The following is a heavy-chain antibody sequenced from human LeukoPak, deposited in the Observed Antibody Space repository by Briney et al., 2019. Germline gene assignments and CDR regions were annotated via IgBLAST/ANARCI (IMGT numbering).Heavy chain of an antibody. CDR2: IRYDGSNK. Sequence: GGSLRLSCAASGFTFSSYGMHWVRQAPGKGLEGVAFIRYDGSNKYYADSVKGRFTISRDNSKNTLYLQMNSLRAEDTAVYYCAKDYYGSGSYYENFDYWGQGTLVTVSS. J-gene: IGHJ4*02. V-gene: IGHV3-30*02. D-gene: IGHD3-10*01. CDR1: GFTFSSYG. CDR3: AKDYYGSGSYYENFDY.